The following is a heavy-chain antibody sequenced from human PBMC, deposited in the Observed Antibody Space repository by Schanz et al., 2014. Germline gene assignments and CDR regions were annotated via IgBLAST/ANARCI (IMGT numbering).Heavy chain of an antibody. CDR2: IYSGVST. J-gene: IGHJ4*02. D-gene: IGHD6-13*01. V-gene: IGHV3-66*01. Sequence: EVQLLESGGGLAQPGGSLGLSCAASGFIVSSTYMTWVRQAPGKGLEWVSIIYSGVSTYYADSVKGRFTISRDNSKNTVYLQMNSLRAEDTALYYCARDSGSSSWYPSDYWGQGTLVTVSS. CDR3: ARDSGSSSWYPSDY. CDR1: GFIVSSTY.